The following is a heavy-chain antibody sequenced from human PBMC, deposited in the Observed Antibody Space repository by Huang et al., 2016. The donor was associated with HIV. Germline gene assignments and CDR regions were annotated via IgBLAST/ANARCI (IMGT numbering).Heavy chain of an antibody. D-gene: IGHD3-16*01. CDR2: VYSDGNT. CDR1: GFTASANY. V-gene: IGHV3-53*02. CDR3: AKIGGSDYYYYYYMDV. J-gene: IGHJ6*03. Sequence: VQLVETGGGLIQPGGSLKLSCAASGFTASANYRSWGRQAPGKGLEWVSIVYSDGNTFYADSGKGRFISSRDNSKNTMYLQMTSLRAEDTAVYYCAKIGGSDYYYYYYMDVWGKGATVTVSS.